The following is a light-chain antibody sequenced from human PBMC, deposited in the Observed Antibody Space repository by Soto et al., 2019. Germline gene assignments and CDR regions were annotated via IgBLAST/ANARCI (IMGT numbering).Light chain of an antibody. Sequence: EVVMTQSPATLPVSPGETATLSCRASQSVSSNIAWFQQKPGQAPRLLIYGPSTRATGIPANFSGSGSGTEFTLTIHYVRSEDSAVYYCQQYNKWPLTFGGGTKVEIK. CDR2: GPS. J-gene: IGKJ4*01. CDR3: QQYNKWPLT. CDR1: QSVSSN. V-gene: IGKV3D-15*01.